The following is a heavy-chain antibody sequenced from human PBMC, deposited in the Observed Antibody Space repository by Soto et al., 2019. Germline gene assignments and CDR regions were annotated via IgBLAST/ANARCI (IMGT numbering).Heavy chain of an antibody. CDR2: INHSGST. Sequence: QVQLQQWGAGLLKPSETLSLTCAVYGGSFSGYYLTWIRQPPGTGLEWIGEINHSGSTNYNPSLRGRVTIAVDTSKAQFSLKRTSVTAADTSVYDCARDKITGFFDYWGQGTLVTVSS. J-gene: IGHJ4*02. CDR3: ARDKITGFFDY. V-gene: IGHV4-34*01. D-gene: IGHD2-8*02. CDR1: GGSFSGYY.